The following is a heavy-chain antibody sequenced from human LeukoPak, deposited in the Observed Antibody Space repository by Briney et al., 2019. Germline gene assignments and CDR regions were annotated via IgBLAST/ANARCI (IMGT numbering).Heavy chain of an antibody. V-gene: IGHV3-30*18. CDR2: ISYDGSDK. Sequence: SGRSLRLSCAASGFTFIRYGMHWVRQAPGKGLEWVAVISYDGSDKYYADSVKGRFTISRDNSKNTLYLEMNSLRAEDTAVYYCAKGPVSGFRSPFDSWGQGTLVTVSP. J-gene: IGHJ4*02. CDR1: GFTFIRYG. CDR3: AKGPVSGFRSPFDS. D-gene: IGHD1-26*01.